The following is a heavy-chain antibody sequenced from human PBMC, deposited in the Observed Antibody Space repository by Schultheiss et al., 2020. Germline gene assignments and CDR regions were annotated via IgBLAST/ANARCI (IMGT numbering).Heavy chain of an antibody. CDR1: GYTFTSYG. V-gene: IGHV1-18*04. Sequence: ASVKVSCKASGYTFTSYGISWVRQAPGQGLEWMGWISAYNGNTNYAQKFQGRVTITRDTSASTAYMELSSLRSEDTAVYYCASTSSRDPWVRFDYWGQGTLVTVSS. J-gene: IGHJ4*02. D-gene: IGHD6-13*01. CDR3: ASTSSRDPWVRFDY. CDR2: ISAYNGNT.